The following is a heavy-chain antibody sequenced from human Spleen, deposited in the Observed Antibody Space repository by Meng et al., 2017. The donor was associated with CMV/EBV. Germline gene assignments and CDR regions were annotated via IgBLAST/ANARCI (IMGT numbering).Heavy chain of an antibody. D-gene: IGHD3/OR15-3a*01. CDR3: VRYDFWSGPD. V-gene: IGHV3-53*01. CDR2: IYHGGST. Sequence: GESLKISCAASGFTVNSDYMSWVRQAPGMGLVWVSVIYHGGSTYYADSVKGRFIISRDNSKNTLYLQMNSLRAEDTAVYYCVRYDFWSGPDWGQGTLVTVSS. CDR1: GFTVNSDY. J-gene: IGHJ4*02.